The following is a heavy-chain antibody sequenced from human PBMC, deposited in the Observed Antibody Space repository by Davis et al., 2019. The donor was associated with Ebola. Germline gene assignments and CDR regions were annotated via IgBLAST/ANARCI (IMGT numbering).Heavy chain of an antibody. CDR3: ARGSHYYGSSGYYVVDFDY. CDR2: ISSSSSTI. CDR1: GFTFSSYS. V-gene: IGHV3-48*01. D-gene: IGHD3-22*01. Sequence: GGSLRLSCAASGFTFSSYSMNWVRQAPGKGLEWVSYISSSSSTIYYADSVKGRFTISRDNAKNSLYLQMNSLRAEDTAVYYCARGSHYYGSSGYYVVDFDYWGQGTLVTVSS. J-gene: IGHJ4*02.